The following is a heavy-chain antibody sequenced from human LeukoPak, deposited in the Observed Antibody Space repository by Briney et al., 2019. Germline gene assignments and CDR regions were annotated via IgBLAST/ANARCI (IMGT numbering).Heavy chain of an antibody. CDR1: DFSFITYA. CDR3: ARDSSMLRGPLVIYYFDF. Sequence: AGGSLRLSCAASDFSFITYAMSWVRQAPGKGLEWVSTITGRGDATYYADSVKGRFTISRDNSKNTLYLQMNSLRADDTAVYYCARDSSMLRGPLVIYYFDFWGQGTLVTVSS. D-gene: IGHD3-10*01. J-gene: IGHJ4*02. V-gene: IGHV3-23*01. CDR2: ITGRGDAT.